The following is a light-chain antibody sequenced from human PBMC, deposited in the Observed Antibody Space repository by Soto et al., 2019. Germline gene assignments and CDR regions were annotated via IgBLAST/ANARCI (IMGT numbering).Light chain of an antibody. Sequence: DIQLTQSPSFLSASVGDRVTITCRASQGINSYLAWYQRKPGEAPNLLIYGASTVQSGVPSRFSGSGSGTEFTLTISSLQPEDFATYYCQQLNSYPITFGQGTRLEIK. CDR2: GAS. J-gene: IGKJ5*01. CDR3: QQLNSYPIT. V-gene: IGKV1-9*01. CDR1: QGINSY.